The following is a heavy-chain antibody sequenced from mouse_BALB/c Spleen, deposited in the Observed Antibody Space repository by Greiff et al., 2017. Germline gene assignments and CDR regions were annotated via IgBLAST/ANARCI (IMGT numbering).Heavy chain of an antibody. J-gene: IGHJ1*01. V-gene: IGHV5-12-1*01. Sequence: DVQLQESGGGLVKPGGSLKLSCAASGFAFSSYAMSWVRQTPEKRLEWVAYISSGGGSTYYPDTVKGRFTISRDNAKNTLYLQMSSLKSEDTAMYYCARHEITPVHWYFDVWGAGTTVTVSS. CDR1: GFAFSSYA. D-gene: IGHD1-1*01. CDR2: ISSGGGST. CDR3: ARHEITPVHWYFDV.